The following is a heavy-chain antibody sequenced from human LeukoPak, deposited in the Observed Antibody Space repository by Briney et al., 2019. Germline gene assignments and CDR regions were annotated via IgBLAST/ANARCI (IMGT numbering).Heavy chain of an antibody. CDR2: IKSKTDGATT. V-gene: IGHV3-15*01. CDR3: TTGLLSGWYEYYFEY. Sequence: GGSLRLSCAVSEFTFNNAWMTWVRQAPGKGLEWVGRIKSKTDGATTEYAAPVKGRFTISRDDSKNTLYLQMNSLITEDTAVYYSTTGLLSGWYEYYFEYWGQGTLVTVSS. J-gene: IGHJ4*02. CDR1: EFTFNNAW. D-gene: IGHD6-19*01.